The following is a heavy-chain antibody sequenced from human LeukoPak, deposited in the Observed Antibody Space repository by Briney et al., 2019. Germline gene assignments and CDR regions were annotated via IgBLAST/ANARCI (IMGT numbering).Heavy chain of an antibody. CDR2: INHSGST. CDR3: ARGDYYDSSGYYETYYFDY. Sequence: SEALSLTCAVYGGSFSGYYWSWIRQPPGKGLEWIGEINHSGSTNYNPSLKSRVTIPVDTSKNQFSLKLSSVTAADTAVYYCARGDYYDSSGYYETYYFDYWGQGTLVTVSS. J-gene: IGHJ4*02. D-gene: IGHD3-22*01. CDR1: GGSFSGYY. V-gene: IGHV4-34*01.